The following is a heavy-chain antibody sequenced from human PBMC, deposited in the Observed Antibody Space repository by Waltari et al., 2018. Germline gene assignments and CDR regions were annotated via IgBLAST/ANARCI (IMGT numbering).Heavy chain of an antibody. V-gene: IGHV3-30*02. CDR2: IRNDNK. CDR1: GFTFTHYG. CDR3: ARDANWAFDF. Sequence: QAQLVESGGGVVQAGESLRLSCAASGFTFTHYGMHWVRQAPGKGMALVAFIRNDNKHYADSVKGRFTIARDNSNNTLYLQMNSLRADDTALYYCARDANWAFDFWGQGTLVTVSS. D-gene: IGHD7-27*01. J-gene: IGHJ4*02.